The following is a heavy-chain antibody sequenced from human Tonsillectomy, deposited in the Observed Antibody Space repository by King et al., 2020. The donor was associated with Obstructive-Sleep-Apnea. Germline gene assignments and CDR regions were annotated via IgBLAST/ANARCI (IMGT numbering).Heavy chain of an antibody. CDR3: ARGGGLGAVAAYYYDS. CDR2: IYSGGDR. CDR1: GFIVSNNY. J-gene: IGHJ4*02. Sequence: EVQLVESGGGLVQTGGSLRLSCAASGFIVSNNYMTWVRQAPGKGLEWVSVIYSGGDRYYADSVKDRFIISRDDSKNTVYLQMSSLRAEDTAVYFCARGGGLGAVAAYYYDSWGQGTVVTVSS. D-gene: IGHD6-19*01. V-gene: IGHV3-66*01.